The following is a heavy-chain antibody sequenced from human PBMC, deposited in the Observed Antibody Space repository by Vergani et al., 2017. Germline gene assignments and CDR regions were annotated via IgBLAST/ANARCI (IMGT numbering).Heavy chain of an antibody. D-gene: IGHD2-15*01. V-gene: IGHV4-34*01. J-gene: IGHJ5*02. Sequence: QVQLQQWGAGLLKPSETLFLTCAVYGGSFSGYYWSWIRQPPGKGLEWIGEINHSGSTNYNPSLKSRVTISVDTSKNQFSLKLSSVTAADTAVYYCARKLGNIVAPTSRFDPWGQGTLVTVSS. CDR2: INHSGST. CDR1: GGSFSGYY. CDR3: ARKLGNIVAPTSRFDP.